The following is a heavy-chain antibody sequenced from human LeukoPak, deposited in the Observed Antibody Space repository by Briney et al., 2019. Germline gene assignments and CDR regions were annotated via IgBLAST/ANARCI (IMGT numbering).Heavy chain of an antibody. J-gene: IGHJ4*02. Sequence: SETLSLTCAVYGGSFSGYHWSWIRQPPGKGLEWIGEINHSGSTNYNPSLKSRVTISVDTSKNQFSLKLSSVTAADTAVYYCASVGGVTMVRGVIGYWGQGTLVTVSS. CDR1: GGSFSGYH. CDR3: ASVGGVTMVRGVIGY. V-gene: IGHV4-34*01. D-gene: IGHD3-10*01. CDR2: INHSGST.